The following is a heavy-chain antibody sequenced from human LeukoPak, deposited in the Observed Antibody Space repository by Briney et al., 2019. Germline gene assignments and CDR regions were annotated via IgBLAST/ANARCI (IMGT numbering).Heavy chain of an antibody. CDR1: GYSFSSYG. D-gene: IGHD2-21*01. J-gene: IGHJ4*02. Sequence: GRSLRLSCAASGYSFSSYGMRWVRQAPGKGLEWVAVIWYDGSKKYYADSVKGRFTISRDNSKNTLYLQMNSLRAEDTAVYYCARDAPHPRCGGDCYSDNYFDYWGQGTLVTVSS. CDR2: IWYDGSKK. V-gene: IGHV3-30*19. CDR3: ARDAPHPRCGGDCYSDNYFDY.